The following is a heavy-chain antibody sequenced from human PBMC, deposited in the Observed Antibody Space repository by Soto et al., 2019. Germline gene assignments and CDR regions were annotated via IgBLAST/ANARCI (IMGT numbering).Heavy chain of an antibody. D-gene: IGHD2-2*01. V-gene: IGHV5-51*01. J-gene: IGHJ5*02. Sequence: GESLKISCKASGYIFIDYWIGWVRQMPGKGLEWMGIVYPRDSDTRYSPSFQGQVTISADRSTGTAFPQWRSLKASDTALYYCARTQLPGYSIHFNSSGPGTLVTVYS. CDR1: GYIFIDYW. CDR2: VYPRDSDT. CDR3: ARTQLPGYSIHFNS.